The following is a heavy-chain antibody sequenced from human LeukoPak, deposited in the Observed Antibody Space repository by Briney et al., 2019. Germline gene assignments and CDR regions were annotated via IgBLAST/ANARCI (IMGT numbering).Heavy chain of an antibody. CDR2: ISGGGGTI. Sequence: PGGSLRLSCAASGFTISTYAMFWVRQASGKGLEWVSGISGGGGTIYYADSVKGRFTISRDSSKNTLYLQMDSLRAEDTAVYYCARATYSGSYSFAFDIWGQGTMVTVSS. J-gene: IGHJ3*02. D-gene: IGHD1-26*01. CDR1: GFTISTYA. V-gene: IGHV3-23*01. CDR3: ARATYSGSYSFAFDI.